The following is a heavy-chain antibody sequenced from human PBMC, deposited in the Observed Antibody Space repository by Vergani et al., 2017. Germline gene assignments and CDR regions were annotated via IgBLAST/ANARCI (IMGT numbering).Heavy chain of an antibody. V-gene: IGHV3-21*05. CDR2: ISSSGSTI. CDR1: GFTFSSYS. CDR3: ARDFSTVDHAFDI. J-gene: IGHJ3*02. Sequence: EVQLVESGGGLVKPGGSLRLSCAASGFTFSSYSMNWIRQAPGKGLEWVSYISSSGSTIYYADSVKGRFTISRDNAKNSLYLQMNSLRAEDTAVYYCARDFSTVDHAFDIWGQGTMVTVSS. D-gene: IGHD1-26*01.